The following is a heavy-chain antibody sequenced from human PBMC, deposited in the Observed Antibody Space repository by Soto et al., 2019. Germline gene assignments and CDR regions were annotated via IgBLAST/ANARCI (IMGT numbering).Heavy chain of an antibody. Sequence: QITLKESGPTLVKPTQPLTLTCTFSGFSLSTGGVGVGWIRQPPGKALEWLALIYWDDDKRYSPSLKSRLTVTKDTSNNQMLLTMTNMDPVDTATYYCAPSRCGGDCLRSYSSHYYYGMDVWGQGNTVTVSS. J-gene: IGHJ6*02. CDR3: APSRCGGDCLRSYSSHYYYGMDV. V-gene: IGHV2-5*02. D-gene: IGHD2-21*02. CDR1: GFSLSTGGVG. CDR2: IYWDDDK.